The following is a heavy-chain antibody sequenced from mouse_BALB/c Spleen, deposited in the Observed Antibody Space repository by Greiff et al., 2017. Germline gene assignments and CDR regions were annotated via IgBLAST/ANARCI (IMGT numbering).Heavy chain of an antibody. CDR2: IYPGSGST. J-gene: IGHJ1*01. D-gene: IGHD2-14*01. Sequence: QVQLQQPGAELVKPGTSVKLSCKASGYNFTSYWINWVKLRPGQGLEWIGDIYPGSGSTNYNEKFKSKATLTVDTSSSTAYMQLSSLASEDSALYYCARLDRLYWYFDVWGAGTTVTVSS. CDR1: GYNFTSYW. V-gene: IGHV1-55*01. CDR3: ARLDRLYWYFDV.